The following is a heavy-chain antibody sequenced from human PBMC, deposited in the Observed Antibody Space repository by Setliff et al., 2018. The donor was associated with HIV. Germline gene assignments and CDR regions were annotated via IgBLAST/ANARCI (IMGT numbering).Heavy chain of an antibody. CDR2: ISIYNGKT. CDR3: ARDGEYSGSPLDFYYRDMDV. Sequence: GASVKVSCKASAYTFTRYGISWVRQAAGQGLEWMGWISIYNGKTEYAQKFQGRVTMTTDTSTTTAYMELRSLTSDDTAVYYCARDGEYSGSPLDFYYRDMDVWGQGTTVTVSS. CDR1: AYTFTRYG. D-gene: IGHD1-26*01. J-gene: IGHJ6*02. V-gene: IGHV1-18*01.